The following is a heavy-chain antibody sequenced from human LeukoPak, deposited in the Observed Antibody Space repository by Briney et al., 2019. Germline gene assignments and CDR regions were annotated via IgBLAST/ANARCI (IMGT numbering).Heavy chain of an antibody. CDR1: GFTFSSYA. V-gene: IGHV3-23*01. CDR3: ARTAPYYDSSGYYSPYYYYGMDV. CDR2: ISGSGGST. D-gene: IGHD3-22*01. J-gene: IGHJ6*02. Sequence: GGSLRLSCAASGFTFSSYAMSWVRQAPGKGLEWVSAISGSGGSTYYADSVKGRFTVSRDNAKNTLYLQMNSLRAEDTAVYYCARTAPYYDSSGYYSPYYYYGMDVWGQGTTVTVSS.